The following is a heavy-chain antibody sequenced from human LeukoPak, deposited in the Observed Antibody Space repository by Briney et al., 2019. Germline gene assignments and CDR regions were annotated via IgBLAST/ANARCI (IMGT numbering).Heavy chain of an antibody. CDR1: GGSISRDY. CDR2: IYYSGST. J-gene: IGHJ3*02. Sequence: SETLSLTCTVSGGSISRDYWGWIRQAPGKGLEWIGYIYYSGSTYYNPSLKSRVTISVDTSKNQFSLKLSSVTAADTAVYYCARQPSLLEMATIGGMAFDIWGQGTMVTVSS. CDR3: ARQPSLLEMATIGGMAFDI. V-gene: IGHV4-59*08. D-gene: IGHD5-24*01.